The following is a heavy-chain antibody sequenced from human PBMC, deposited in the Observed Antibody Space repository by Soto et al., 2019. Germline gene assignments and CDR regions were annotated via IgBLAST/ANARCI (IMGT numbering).Heavy chain of an antibody. Sequence: GSLRLSCAASGFTVSSEYMTWVRQAPGKGLEWVSLIQSGGTTYYADSVKGRFTISRDTSENTLHLQMDSLRVEDTAVYYCARQLGSACYDYWGQGILVTVS. J-gene: IGHJ4*02. V-gene: IGHV3-66*04. CDR2: IQSGGTT. CDR1: GFTVSSEY. D-gene: IGHD2-21*02. CDR3: ARQLGSACYDY.